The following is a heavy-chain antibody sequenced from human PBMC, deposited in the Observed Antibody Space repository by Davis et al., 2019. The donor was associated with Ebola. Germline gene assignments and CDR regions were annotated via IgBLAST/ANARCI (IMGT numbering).Heavy chain of an antibody. Sequence: GESLKISCAASGFTFSSYWMSWVRQAPGKGLEWVAVISYDGSNKYYADSVKGRFTISRDNSKNTLYLQMNSLRAEDTAVYYCARDLGPYLRYYGMDVWGKGTTVTVSS. J-gene: IGHJ6*04. D-gene: IGHD1-26*01. V-gene: IGHV3-30*03. CDR2: ISYDGSNK. CDR1: GFTFSSYW. CDR3: ARDLGPYLRYYGMDV.